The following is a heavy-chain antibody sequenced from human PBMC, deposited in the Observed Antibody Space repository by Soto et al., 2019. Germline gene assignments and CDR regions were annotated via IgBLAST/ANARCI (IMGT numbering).Heavy chain of an antibody. V-gene: IGHV3-7*05. CDR1: GFTFSSYW. D-gene: IGHD2-15*01. Sequence: PGGSLRLSCAASGFTFSSYWMSWVRQAPGKGLEWVANIKQDGSEKYYVDSVKGRFTISRDNAKNSLYLQMNSLRADDAAEYYWARDGWQLSSSSGRVDLWGQGTTVTVSS. CDR3: ARDGWQLSSSSGRVDL. CDR2: IKQDGSEK. J-gene: IGHJ6*02.